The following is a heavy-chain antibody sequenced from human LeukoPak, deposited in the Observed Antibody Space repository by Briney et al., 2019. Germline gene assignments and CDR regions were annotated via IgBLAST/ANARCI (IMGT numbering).Heavy chain of an antibody. CDR2: IRYDGSNK. CDR1: GFTFSSYG. V-gene: IGHV3-30*02. J-gene: IGHJ4*02. D-gene: IGHD6-13*01. Sequence: PGGSLRLSCAASGFTFSSYGMHWVRQAPGKGLEWVAFIRYDGSNKYYADSVKGRFTISRDNSKNTLYLQMTSLRLEDTALYYCAKDLSPAADGTYFDFWGQGTLVTVSS. CDR3: AKDLSPAADGTYFDF.